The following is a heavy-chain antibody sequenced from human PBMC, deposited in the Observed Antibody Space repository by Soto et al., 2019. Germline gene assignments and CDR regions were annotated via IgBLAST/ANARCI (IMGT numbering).Heavy chain of an antibody. CDR3: AREGGPADHVLVPAASPYYYYGMDV. CDR2: INAGNGNT. CDR1: GYTFTSYA. Sequence: GASVKVSCKASGYTFTSYAMHWVRQAPGQRLEWMGWINAGNGNTKYSQKFQGRVTITRDTSASTAYMELSSLRSEDTAVYYCAREGGPADHVLVPAASPYYYYGMDVWGQGTTVTVSS. J-gene: IGHJ6*02. D-gene: IGHD2-2*01. V-gene: IGHV1-3*01.